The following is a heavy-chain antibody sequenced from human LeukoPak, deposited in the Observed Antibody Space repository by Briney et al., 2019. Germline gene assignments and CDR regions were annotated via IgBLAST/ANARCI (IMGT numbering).Heavy chain of an antibody. D-gene: IGHD4-17*01. V-gene: IGHV4-59*01. CDR1: GGSTSSYY. J-gene: IGHJ4*02. CDR2: IYYSGST. Sequence: SETLSLTCTVSGGSTSSYYWSWIRQPPGKGLEWIGYIYYSGSTNYNPSLKSRVTISVDTSKNQFSLKLSSVTAADTAVYYCARANYGDLFFDYWGQGTLVTVSS. CDR3: ARANYGDLFFDY.